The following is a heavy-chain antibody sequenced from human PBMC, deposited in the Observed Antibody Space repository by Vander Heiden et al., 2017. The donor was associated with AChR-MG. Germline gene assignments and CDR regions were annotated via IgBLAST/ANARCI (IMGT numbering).Heavy chain of an antibody. CDR2: INHSGST. CDR1: GGSFSGYY. CDR3: ARGSEAGDSSALVGGDWFDP. V-gene: IGHV4-34*01. D-gene: IGHD3-22*01. Sequence: QVQLQQWGAGLLKPSETLSLTCAVYGGSFSGYYWSWIRQPPGKGLEWIGEINHSGSTNYNPSLKSRVTISVDTSKNQFSLKLSSVTAADTAVYYCARGSEAGDSSALVGGDWFDPWGQGTLVTVSS. J-gene: IGHJ5*02.